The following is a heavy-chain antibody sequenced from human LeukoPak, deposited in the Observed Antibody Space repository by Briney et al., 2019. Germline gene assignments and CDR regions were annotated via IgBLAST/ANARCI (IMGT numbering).Heavy chain of an antibody. CDR1: GFTFSNSS. D-gene: IGHD3-22*01. V-gene: IGHV3-21*01. Sequence: PGGSLRLSCAASGFTFSNSSMNWVRQTPGKGLGWVASISTSSYYIYYTDSVRGRFTVSRDNAKNSLYLQMNSLRAEDTAMYYCARDIYYDCSGYNFDWGQGTLVTVSS. CDR3: ARDIYYDCSGYNFD. CDR2: ISTSSYYI. J-gene: IGHJ4*02.